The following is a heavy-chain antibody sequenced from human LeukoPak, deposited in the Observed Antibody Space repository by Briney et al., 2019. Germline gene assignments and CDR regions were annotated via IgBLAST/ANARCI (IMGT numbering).Heavy chain of an antibody. J-gene: IGHJ6*03. V-gene: IGHV3-30*01. CDR2: ISYDGSNK. CDR3: ARSLSGSYSPYYYYYYMDV. Sequence: GGSLRLSCAASGFTFSSYAMHWVRRAPGKGLEWVAVISYDGSNKYYADSVKGRFTISRDNSKNTLYLQMNSLRAEDTAVYYCARSLSGSYSPYYYYYYMDVWGKGTTVTVSS. CDR1: GFTFSSYA. D-gene: IGHD1-26*01.